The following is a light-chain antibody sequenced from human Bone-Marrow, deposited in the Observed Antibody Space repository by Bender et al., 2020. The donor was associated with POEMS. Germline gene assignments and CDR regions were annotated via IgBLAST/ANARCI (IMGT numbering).Light chain of an antibody. CDR1: TSNIGSNY. J-gene: IGLJ3*02. CDR2: SNY. CDR3: SSWDDSLSGWV. Sequence: QSVLTQPPSVSGTPGQRVTISCSGSTSNIGSNYVYWYQHLPGTAPRLVVYSNYQRPSGVPARFSGSKSGTSASLAISDIQSEDEGDYYCSSWDDSLSGWVFGGGTKLTVL. V-gene: IGLV1-47*02.